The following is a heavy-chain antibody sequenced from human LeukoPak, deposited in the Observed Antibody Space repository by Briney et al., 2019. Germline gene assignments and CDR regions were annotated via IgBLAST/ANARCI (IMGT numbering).Heavy chain of an antibody. D-gene: IGHD2-2*01. J-gene: IGHJ4*02. CDR3: AKTRYCSSTSCYDY. V-gene: IGHV3-23*01. Sequence: GGSLRLSCAATGFTFSSYAMSWVRQAPGKGLEWVSAISGSGGSTYYADSVKGGFTISRDNSKNTLYLQMNSLRAEDTAVYYCAKTRYCSSTSCYDYWGQGTLVTASS. CDR1: GFTFSSYA. CDR2: ISGSGGST.